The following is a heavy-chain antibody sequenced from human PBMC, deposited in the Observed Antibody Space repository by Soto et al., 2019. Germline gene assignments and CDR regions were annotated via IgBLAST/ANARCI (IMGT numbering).Heavy chain of an antibody. Sequence: SETLSLTCAVYGGSFSGYYWSWIRQPPGKGLEWIGEINHSGSTNYNPSLKSRVTISVDTSKTQFSLKLSSVTAADTAVYYCARHKGYYYGMDVWGQGTTVTVSS. CDR2: INHSGST. V-gene: IGHV4-34*01. J-gene: IGHJ6*02. CDR3: ARHKGYYYGMDV. CDR1: GGSFSGYY.